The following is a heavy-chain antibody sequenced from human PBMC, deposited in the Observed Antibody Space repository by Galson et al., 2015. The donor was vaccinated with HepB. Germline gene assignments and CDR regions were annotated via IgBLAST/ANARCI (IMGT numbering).Heavy chain of an antibody. CDR1: GYSFTSYW. CDR3: ARGEDIVVVPAAIIGGWFDP. V-gene: IGHV5-51*01. Sequence: QSGAEVKKPGESLKISCKGSGYSFTSYWIGWVRQMPGKGLEWMGIIYPGDSDTRYSPSFQGQVTISADKSISTAYLQWSSLKASDTAMYYRARGEDIVVVPAAIIGGWFDPWGQGTLVTVSS. CDR2: IYPGDSDT. J-gene: IGHJ5*02. D-gene: IGHD2-2*02.